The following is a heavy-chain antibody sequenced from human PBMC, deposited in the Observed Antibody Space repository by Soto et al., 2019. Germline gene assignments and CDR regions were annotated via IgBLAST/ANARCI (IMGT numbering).Heavy chain of an antibody. D-gene: IGHD2-15*01. CDR2: ITASGGVT. V-gene: IGHV3-23*01. Sequence: VQLLESGGGLVQPGGSLRLSCAASGFTFSTYAMNWVRQAPGKGLDWVSTITASGGVTFYEDSVKGRFTISRDNSKNTLYLQMNSLRAEDTAVYYCAKDTVVTSWGQGTLVTVSS. CDR1: GFTFSTYA. J-gene: IGHJ4*02. CDR3: AKDTVVTS.